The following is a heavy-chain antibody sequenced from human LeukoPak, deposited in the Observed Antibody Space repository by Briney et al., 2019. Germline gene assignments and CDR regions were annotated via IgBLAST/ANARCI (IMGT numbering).Heavy chain of an antibody. CDR1: GYTFNAYY. Sequence: ASVKVSRKASGYTFNAYYMHWVRQAPGQRPEWVGWINPNSAGTNYAQKFQGRFTVTRDTSISTTFMELSGLRSDDAAVYYCARGLGDFDGDGHTNPFDYWGQGTLVTVSS. D-gene: IGHD2-21*01. CDR2: INPNSAGT. CDR3: ARGLGDFDGDGHTNPFDY. J-gene: IGHJ4*02. V-gene: IGHV1-2*02.